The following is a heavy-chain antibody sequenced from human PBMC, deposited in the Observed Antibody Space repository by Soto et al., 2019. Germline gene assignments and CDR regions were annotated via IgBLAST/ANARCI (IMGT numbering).Heavy chain of an antibody. CDR3: ARSSHCSSTSCFPDAFDI. CDR1: GGTFSSYT. V-gene: IGHV1-69*02. J-gene: IGHJ3*02. D-gene: IGHD2-2*01. CDR2: IIPILGRA. Sequence: QVQLVQSGAEVKKPGSSVKVSCKASGGTFSSYTISWVRQAPGQGLEWMGRIIPILGRANYAQKFQGRVTITADKSTSTAYMELSSLRSEDTAVYYCARSSHCSSTSCFPDAFDIWGQGTMVTVSS.